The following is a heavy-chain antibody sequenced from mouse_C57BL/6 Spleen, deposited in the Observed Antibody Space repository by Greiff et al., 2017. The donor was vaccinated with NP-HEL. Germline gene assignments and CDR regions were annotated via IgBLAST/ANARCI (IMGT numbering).Heavy chain of an antibody. D-gene: IGHD1-1*01. Sequence: QVQLQQSGAELVRPGTSVKVSCKASGYAFTNYLIEWVKQRPGQGLEWIGVINPGSGGTNYNEKFKGKATLTADKSSSTAYMQLSSLTSEDSAVYFCARKTTVVGMDYWGQGTSVTVSS. CDR1: GYAFTNYL. J-gene: IGHJ4*01. V-gene: IGHV1-54*01. CDR2: INPGSGGT. CDR3: ARKTTVVGMDY.